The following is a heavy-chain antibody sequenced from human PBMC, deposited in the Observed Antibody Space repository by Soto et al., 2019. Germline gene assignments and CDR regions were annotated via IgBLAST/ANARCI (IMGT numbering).Heavy chain of an antibody. D-gene: IGHD1-1*01. CDR3: ATWNEREHAYDV. J-gene: IGHJ3*01. CDR2: LYDVDGS. CDR1: GFTFSSYW. Sequence: PGGSLRLSCAASGFTFSSYWMSCVRQAPGKGLEWVSALYDVDGSFYADSVKGRFTTSSDSSKTTVYLQMNGLRPDDAAVYYCATWNEREHAYDVWGQATRVTVSS. V-gene: IGHV3-53*01.